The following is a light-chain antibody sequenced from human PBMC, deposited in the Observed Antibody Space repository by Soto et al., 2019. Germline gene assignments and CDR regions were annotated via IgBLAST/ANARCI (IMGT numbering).Light chain of an antibody. CDR3: SSYAGSNNLPFV. CDR2: EVS. V-gene: IGLV2-8*01. Sequence: QSALTQPPSASGSPGQSVTISCTGTSSDVGGYNYVSWYQQHPGKAPKLMIYEVSKRPSGVPDRFSGSKSGNTASLTVSGLQAEDEADYYCSSYAGSNNLPFVFGTGTSSPS. CDR1: SSDVGGYNY. J-gene: IGLJ1*01.